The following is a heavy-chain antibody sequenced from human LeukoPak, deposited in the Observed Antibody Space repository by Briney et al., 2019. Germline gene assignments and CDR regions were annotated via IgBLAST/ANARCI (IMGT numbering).Heavy chain of an antibody. D-gene: IGHD3-22*01. CDR3: ARFHSFYHDTTATNSFDF. V-gene: IGHV4-4*07. CDR2: VYISGTT. Sequence: SETLSLTCTVSDDSLHNHIWNWIRQPAGKGLEWIGRVYISGTTDYNPSLRSRVTMSFDTSKRQFSLKLTSVTAADTAVYYCARFHSFYHDTTATNSFDFWGQGTMVTVSS. CDR1: DDSLHNHI. J-gene: IGHJ3*01.